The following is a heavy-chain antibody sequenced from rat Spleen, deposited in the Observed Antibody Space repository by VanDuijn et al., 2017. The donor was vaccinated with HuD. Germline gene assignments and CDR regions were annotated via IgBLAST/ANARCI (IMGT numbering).Heavy chain of an antibody. CDR2: IWGNGNT. CDR3: TRDPPGSSGVMDA. V-gene: IGHV2-13*01. J-gene: IGHJ4*01. Sequence: QVQLKESGPGLVQPSQTLSLTCTVSGFSLSSHGVIWVRQPPGKGLEWMGVIWGNGNTNYTSALQSRLSISRDTSKSQVFLKMNNLQTDDTGTYYCTRDPPGSSGVMDAWGQGASVTVSS. CDR1: GFSLSSHG. D-gene: IGHD5-1*01.